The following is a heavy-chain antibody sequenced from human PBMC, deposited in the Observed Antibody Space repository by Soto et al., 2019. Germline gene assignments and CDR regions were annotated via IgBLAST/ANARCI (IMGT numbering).Heavy chain of an antibody. D-gene: IGHD3-9*01. Sequence: SETLSLTCAVYGGSFSGYYWSWIRQPPGKGLEWIGEINHSGSTNYNPSLKSRVTISVDTSKNQFSLKLSSVTAADTAVYYCARGQDVLRYFDWLSPHYYFDYWGQGTLVTSPQ. CDR2: INHSGST. CDR1: GGSFSGYY. J-gene: IGHJ4*02. V-gene: IGHV4-34*01. CDR3: ARGQDVLRYFDWLSPHYYFDY.